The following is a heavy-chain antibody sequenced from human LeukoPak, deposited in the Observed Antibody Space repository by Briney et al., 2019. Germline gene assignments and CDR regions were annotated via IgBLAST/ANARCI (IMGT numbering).Heavy chain of an antibody. CDR2: INPSGGST. Sequence: GASMKVSCKASGYTFTSYCMRWVRQAPGQGLEWMGIINPSGGSTSYAQKFQGRVTMTTDTSTSTAYMEVRSLRSDDTAVYYCARDPEGITPLDYWGQGTLVTVSS. D-gene: IGHD4-23*01. V-gene: IGHV1-46*01. CDR1: GYTFTSYC. J-gene: IGHJ4*02. CDR3: ARDPEGITPLDY.